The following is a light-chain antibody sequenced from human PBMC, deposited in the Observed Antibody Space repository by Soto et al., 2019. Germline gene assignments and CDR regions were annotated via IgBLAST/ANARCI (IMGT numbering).Light chain of an antibody. CDR2: DVS. CDR1: QSVSSNY. Sequence: DIVLTQSPGTLSLSLGERATLSCRSSQSVSSNYLAWYQQKPDQAPRLVIYDVSGRATGIPDRFSGSGSGTAFTLTISRLEPEDSAVYYCQQYGSSPTFGQGTKVEIK. CDR3: QQYGSSPT. J-gene: IGKJ1*01. V-gene: IGKV3-20*01.